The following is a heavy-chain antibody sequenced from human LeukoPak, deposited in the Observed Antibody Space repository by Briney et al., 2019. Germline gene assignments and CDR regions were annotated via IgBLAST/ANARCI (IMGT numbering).Heavy chain of an antibody. CDR2: VSGSGGIT. Sequence: TGGSLRLSCAASGFTFNSYAMTWVRQAPGKGLEWVSHVSGSGGITYYADSVKGRLTIFRDNSKNTLYLQMNSLRAEDTAVYYCAKYDYHYYYYMDVWGKGTTVTVTS. V-gene: IGHV3-23*01. CDR3: AKYDYHYYYYMDV. CDR1: GFTFNSYA. J-gene: IGHJ6*03.